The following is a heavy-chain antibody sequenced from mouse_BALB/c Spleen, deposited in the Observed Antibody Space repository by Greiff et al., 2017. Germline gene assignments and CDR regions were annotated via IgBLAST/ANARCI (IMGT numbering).Heavy chain of an antibody. CDR2: ILPGNGST. V-gene: IGHV1-9*01. CDR3: ARRDHYYVTGYFDG. CDR1: GYTFISYW. Sequence: QVQLKQSGADLIKPGASVKISCKATGYTFISYWIERVMQRPGHGLEWIGEILPGNGSTNYNEKSKGKATCTADTASNPAYMQLSSLTSEDSAVYYWARRDHYYVTGYFDGWGAGTTVTVSA. D-gene: IGHD1-1*02. J-gene: IGHJ1*01.